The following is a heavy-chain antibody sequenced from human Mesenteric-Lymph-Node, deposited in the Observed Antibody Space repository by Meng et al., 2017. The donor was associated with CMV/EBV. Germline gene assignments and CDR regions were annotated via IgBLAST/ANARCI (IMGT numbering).Heavy chain of an antibody. CDR3: ILYLRDAFDI. Sequence: GGSLRLSCAASGFNFSDSAMHWVRQASGKGLEWVGRIRSKALGYATEYAASVKGRFTISRDDSKNTAYLQMNSLKTEDTAVYYCILYLRDAFDIWGQGTMVTVSS. J-gene: IGHJ3*02. CDR1: GFNFSDSA. V-gene: IGHV3-73*01. CDR2: IRSKALGYAT. D-gene: IGHD5/OR15-5a*01.